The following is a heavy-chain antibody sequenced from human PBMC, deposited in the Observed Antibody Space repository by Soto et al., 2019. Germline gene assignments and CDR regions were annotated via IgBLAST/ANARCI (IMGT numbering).Heavy chain of an antibody. CDR2: ISYDGSNK. CDR3: ARDYYRFNSGDGFSMDV. Sequence: QVQLVESGGGVVQPGRSLRLSCAASGFTFSSYAMHWVRQAPGKGLEWVAVISYDGSNKYYADSVKGRFTISRDNSKTTLYLQMNSMRAEGTAVYYCARDYYRFNSGDGFSMDVWGQGTTVTVSS. CDR1: GFTFSSYA. J-gene: IGHJ6*02. D-gene: IGHD5-12*01. V-gene: IGHV3-30-3*01.